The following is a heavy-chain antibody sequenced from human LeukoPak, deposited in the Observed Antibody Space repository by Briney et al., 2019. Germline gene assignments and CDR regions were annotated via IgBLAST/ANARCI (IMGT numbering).Heavy chain of an antibody. CDR2: MFGNGGT. J-gene: IGHJ4*02. Sequence: PSETLSLTCSVPGGSMSSDYWSWIRQSPGKGLEWIGRMFGNGGTNYSPSFQRRATMSVGTSTRRLSLRLNSVTAADTAVYYCARQTAKKWDLPGSFDSWGQGILVTVSS. D-gene: IGHD1-26*01. CDR3: ARQTAKKWDLPGSFDS. CDR1: GGSMSSDY. V-gene: IGHV4-59*08.